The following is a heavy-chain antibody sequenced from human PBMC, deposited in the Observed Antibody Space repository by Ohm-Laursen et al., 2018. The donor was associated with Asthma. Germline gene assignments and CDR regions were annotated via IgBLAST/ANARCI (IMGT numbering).Heavy chain of an antibody. CDR1: GFTFSSYD. V-gene: IGHV3-13*01. Sequence: SLRLSCAASGFTFSSYDMHWVRQATGKGLEWVSAIGTAGDTYYPGSVKGRFTISRENAKNSLYLQMNSLRAGDTAVYYCARGSYSSSRLDFDYWGQGTLVTVSS. CDR3: ARGSYSSSRLDFDY. J-gene: IGHJ4*02. CDR2: IGTAGDT. D-gene: IGHD6-6*01.